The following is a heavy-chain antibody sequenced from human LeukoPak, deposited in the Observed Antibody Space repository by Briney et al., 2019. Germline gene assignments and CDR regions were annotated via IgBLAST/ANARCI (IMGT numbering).Heavy chain of an antibody. CDR2: ISSSSDHI. Sequence: GGSLRLSCAASGSTFSSYSMNWVRQAPGKGLEWVSSISSSSDHIAYADSVKGRFTISRDNAKNALYLQVNSLRAEDTAVYYCARGVVPAAFDYWGQGTLVTVS. CDR3: ARGVVPAAFDY. CDR1: GSTFSSYS. V-gene: IGHV3-21*01. D-gene: IGHD2-2*01. J-gene: IGHJ4*02.